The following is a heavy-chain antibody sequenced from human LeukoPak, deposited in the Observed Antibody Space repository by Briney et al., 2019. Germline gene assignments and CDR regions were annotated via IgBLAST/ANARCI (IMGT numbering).Heavy chain of an antibody. D-gene: IGHD3-3*01. J-gene: IGHJ4*02. CDR2: INHSGST. V-gene: IGHV4-34*01. Sequence: SETLSLTCAVYGGSFSGYYWSWIRQPPGKGLEWIGEINHSGSTNYNPSLKSRVTISVDTSKNQFSLKLSSVTAADTAVYYCARLTDYDFWSGYYNYYFDYWGQGTLVTASS. CDR1: GGSFSGYY. CDR3: ARLTDYDFWSGYYNYYFDY.